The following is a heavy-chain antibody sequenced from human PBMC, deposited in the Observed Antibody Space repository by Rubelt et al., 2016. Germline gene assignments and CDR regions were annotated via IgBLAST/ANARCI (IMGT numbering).Heavy chain of an antibody. CDR2: IYPGDSDT. CDR3: ARSSGTTVTTVDY. J-gene: IGHJ4*02. Sequence: EVQLVQSGAEVKKPGESLKISCKGSGYSFTNYWIGWVRQMPGKGLEWMGIIYPGDSDTRYSPSFQGKFTIAADKSISTAYLQWSSLKASDTAMYFCARSSGTTVTTVDYWGQGTLVTVSS. CDR1: GYSFTNYW. V-gene: IGHV5-51*01. D-gene: IGHD4-17*01.